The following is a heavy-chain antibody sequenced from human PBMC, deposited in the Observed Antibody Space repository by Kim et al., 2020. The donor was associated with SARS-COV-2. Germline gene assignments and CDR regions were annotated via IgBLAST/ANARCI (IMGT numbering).Heavy chain of an antibody. V-gene: IGHV3-21*01. Sequence: GGSLRLSCAASGFTFSSYSMNWVRQAPGKGLEWVSSISSSSSYIYYADSVKGRFTISRDNAKNSLYLQMNSLRAEDTAVYYCARDLVHYYDFWSGYSYYYYYYMDVWGKGTTVTVSS. CDR3: ARDLVHYYDFWSGYSYYYYYYMDV. D-gene: IGHD3-3*01. CDR1: GFTFSSYS. J-gene: IGHJ6*03. CDR2: ISSSSSYI.